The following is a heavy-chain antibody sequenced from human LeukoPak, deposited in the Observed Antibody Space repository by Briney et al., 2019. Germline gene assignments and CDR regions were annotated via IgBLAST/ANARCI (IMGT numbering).Heavy chain of an antibody. V-gene: IGHV4-59*12. Sequence: SETLSLTCTVSGGSISSYYWSWIRQPPGKGLEWIGYIYYSGSTNYNPSLKSRVTISVDTSKNQFSLKLSSVTAADTAVYYCARDTYCYDSSGSILLDYWGQGTLVTVSS. J-gene: IGHJ4*02. CDR1: GGSISSYY. D-gene: IGHD3-22*01. CDR3: ARDTYCYDSSGSILLDY. CDR2: IYYSGST.